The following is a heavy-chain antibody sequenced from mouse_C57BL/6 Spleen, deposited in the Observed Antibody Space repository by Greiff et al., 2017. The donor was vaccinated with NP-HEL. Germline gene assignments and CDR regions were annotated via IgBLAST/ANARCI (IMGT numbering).Heavy chain of an antibody. CDR2: ISSGGSYT. CDR1: GFTFSSYG. CDR3: ARHNDGYYEDY. V-gene: IGHV5-6*01. Sequence: EVKVVESGGDLVKPGGSLKLSCAASGFTFSSYGMSWVRQTPDKRLEWVATISSGGSYTYYPDSVKGRFTISRDNAKNTLYLQMSSLKSEDTAMYYCARHNDGYYEDYWGQGTLVTVSA. D-gene: IGHD2-3*01. J-gene: IGHJ3*01.